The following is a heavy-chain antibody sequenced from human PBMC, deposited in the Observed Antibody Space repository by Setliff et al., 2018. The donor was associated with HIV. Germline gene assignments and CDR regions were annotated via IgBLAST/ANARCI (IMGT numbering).Heavy chain of an antibody. Sequence: PSETLSLTCTVSGGSISSYYWSWIRQPQGRDWSGLGIYYSGSTNYNPSLKSRVTISVDTSKNQFSLKLSSVTAADTAVYYCARGDGTKYYYYYYMDVWGKGTTVTVSS. CDR1: GGSISSYY. CDR3: ARGDGTKYYYYYYMDV. CDR2: YYSGST. J-gene: IGHJ6*03. D-gene: IGHD1-7*01. V-gene: IGHV4-59*01.